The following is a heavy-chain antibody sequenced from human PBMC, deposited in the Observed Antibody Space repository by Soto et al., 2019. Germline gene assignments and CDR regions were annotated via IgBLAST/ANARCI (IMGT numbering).Heavy chain of an antibody. Sequence: GGSLRLSCGASGFIFSKYGMHWVRQAPGKGLEWVAVISYDGSNKYYAESVKGRFIISRDKSENTLYLQMNSLRAEDTALYYCARESEDLTSNFDYWGQGTLVTVSS. CDR1: GFIFSKYG. CDR3: ARESEDLTSNFDY. CDR2: ISYDGSNK. J-gene: IGHJ4*02. V-gene: IGHV3-30*03.